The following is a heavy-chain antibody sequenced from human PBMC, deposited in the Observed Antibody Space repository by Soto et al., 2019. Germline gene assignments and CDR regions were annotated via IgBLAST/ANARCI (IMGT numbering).Heavy chain of an antibody. J-gene: IGHJ6*02. CDR3: ARAGPPAAHATTYNTMDV. CDR1: GFIFYDYA. V-gene: IGHV3-49*04. Sequence: GVSLRLTCTASGFIFYDYAMSWVRQAPVTGLEWLGFIRSKASGGTTEYAASVKGRFNISRDDSKSTAHLEIESLNTEDTSVLYCARAGPPAAHATTYNTMDVCGQGTTVTVSS. CDR2: IRSKASGGTT. D-gene: IGHD2-2*01.